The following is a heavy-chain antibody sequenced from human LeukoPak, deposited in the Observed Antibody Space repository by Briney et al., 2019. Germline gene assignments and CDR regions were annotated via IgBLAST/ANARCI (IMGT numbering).Heavy chain of an antibody. D-gene: IGHD6-19*01. J-gene: IGHJ4*02. CDR2: IYYSGST. CDR3: ARAGRSSGWYGRDYFDY. CDR1: GGSISGSSYY. V-gene: IGHV4-39*07. Sequence: SETLSLTCTVSGGSISGSSYYWGWIRQPPGKGLEWIGSIYYSGSTYYKPSLKSRVTISLDTSKNQFSLKLSSVTAADTAVYYCARAGRSSGWYGRDYFDYWGQGTLVTVSS.